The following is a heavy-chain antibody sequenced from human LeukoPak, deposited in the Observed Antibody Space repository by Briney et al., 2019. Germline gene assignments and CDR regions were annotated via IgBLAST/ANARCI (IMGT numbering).Heavy chain of an antibody. CDR1: GGTFSNYA. D-gene: IGHD1-1*01. J-gene: IGHJ4*02. V-gene: IGHV1-69*01. CDR2: VIPIFGTE. CDR3: ARKGDYWNDGAY. Sequence: SVTVSCKASGGTFSNYAISWVRQAPGQGLEWMGGVIPIFGTENYAQKFQGRVTITADESTSTIYMDLSSLRSEDTAVYYCARKGDYWNDGAYWGQGTLVTVSS.